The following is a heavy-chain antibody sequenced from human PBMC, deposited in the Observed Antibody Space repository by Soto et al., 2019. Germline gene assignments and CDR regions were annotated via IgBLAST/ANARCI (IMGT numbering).Heavy chain of an antibody. CDR2: ISSSSSYI. Sequence: EVQLLESGGGLVKPGGSLRLSCAASGFTFSSYSMNWVRQAPGKGLEWVSTISSSSSYIYYADSVKGRFTIYRDNAKKSMYLKMNILRANDTAVYYCAREGIAVAGYYCDHWGQGTLVTVSS. J-gene: IGHJ4*01. V-gene: IGHV3-21*01. D-gene: IGHD6-19*01. CDR1: GFTFSSYS. CDR3: AREGIAVAGYYCDH.